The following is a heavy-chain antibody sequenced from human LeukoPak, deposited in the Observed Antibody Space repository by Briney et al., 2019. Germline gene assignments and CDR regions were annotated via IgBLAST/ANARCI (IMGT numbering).Heavy chain of an antibody. V-gene: IGHV3-48*03. J-gene: IGHJ4*02. D-gene: IGHD3-22*01. CDR3: AKGSDSSGYYYVLCFDY. CDR1: GFTFSSYE. CDR2: ISSSGSTI. Sequence: GGSLRLSCAASGFTFSSYEMNWVRQAPGKGLEWVSYISSSGSTIYYADSVKGRFTISRDNAKNSLYLQMNSLRAEDTAVYYCAKGSDSSGYYYVLCFDYWGQGTLVTVSS.